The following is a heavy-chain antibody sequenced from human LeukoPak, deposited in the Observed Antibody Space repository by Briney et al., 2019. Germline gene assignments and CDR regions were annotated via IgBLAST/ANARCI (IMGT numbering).Heavy chain of an antibody. CDR1: GFTFSIYG. Sequence: GRSLRLSCVASGFTFSIYGMHWVRQAPGKGLEWVAYLAYDASLVDYTNSVKGRFTISRDNSKNTLFLQMNSLRPEDTAVYYCAKKGGSWNCFDSWGQGTLVTVSS. V-gene: IGHV3-30*18. CDR2: LAYDASLV. D-gene: IGHD6-13*01. J-gene: IGHJ4*02. CDR3: AKKGGSWNCFDS.